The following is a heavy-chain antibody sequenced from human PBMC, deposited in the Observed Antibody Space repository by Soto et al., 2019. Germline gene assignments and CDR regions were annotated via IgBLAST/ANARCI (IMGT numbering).Heavy chain of an antibody. CDR1: GFTFSSYA. Sequence: TGGSLRLSCAASGFTFSSYAMSWVRQAPGKGLEWVSAISGSGGSTYYADSVKGRFTISRDNSKNTLYLQMNSLRAEDTAVYYCAGPAAFGSSGYYFDWGQGTLVTVSS. CDR3: AGPAAFGSSGYYFD. J-gene: IGHJ4*02. D-gene: IGHD3-22*01. V-gene: IGHV3-23*01. CDR2: ISGSGGST.